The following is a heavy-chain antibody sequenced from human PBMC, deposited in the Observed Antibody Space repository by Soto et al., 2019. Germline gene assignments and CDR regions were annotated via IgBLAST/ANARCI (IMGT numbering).Heavy chain of an antibody. CDR3: ARGSITAAGTKWFDP. CDR1: GFTFSSYW. Sequence: GGSLRLSCAASGFTFSSYWMHWVRQAPGKGLVWVSRINSDGSTTTYADSVKGRFTISRDNAKSTLYLQMNSLRAEDAAVYYCARGSITAAGTKWFDPWCQGTLVTVS. J-gene: IGHJ5*02. V-gene: IGHV3-74*01. D-gene: IGHD6-13*01. CDR2: INSDGSTT.